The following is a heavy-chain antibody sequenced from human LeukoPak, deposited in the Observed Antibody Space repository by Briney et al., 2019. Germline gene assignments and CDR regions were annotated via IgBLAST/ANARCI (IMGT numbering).Heavy chain of an antibody. CDR3: ARDGSSCAFDF. D-gene: IGHD6-13*01. V-gene: IGHV4-59*12. Sequence: PSETLSLTCTVSGGSISSYYWSWLRQSPGKALEWIGYIYYNGSPNYNPSLKSLVTISIDTSKNQFSLKLSSVTATDTAVYYCARDGSSCAFDFWGRGNLVTVSS. CDR1: GGSISSYY. J-gene: IGHJ4*02. CDR2: IYYNGSP.